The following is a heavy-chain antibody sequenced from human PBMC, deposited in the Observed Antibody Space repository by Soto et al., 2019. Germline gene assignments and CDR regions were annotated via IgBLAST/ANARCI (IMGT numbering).Heavy chain of an antibody. Sequence: LSHRWSVSWDTSSSGGYYWSWIRQRPGKGLEWIGIIYYSGSTYYSPSLKSRVTISLDTSKNQFSLKLSSVTAADTAVYFCARGVASSWFFYYFDYWGHGTLVTVSS. V-gene: IGHV4-31*02. D-gene: IGHD6-13*01. CDR3: ARGVASSWFFYYFDY. J-gene: IGHJ4*01. CDR1: WDTSSSGGYY. CDR2: IYYSGST.